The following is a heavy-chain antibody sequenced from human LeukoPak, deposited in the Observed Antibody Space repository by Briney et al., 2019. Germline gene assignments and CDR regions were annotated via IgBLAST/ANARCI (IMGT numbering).Heavy chain of an antibody. D-gene: IGHD3-22*01. J-gene: IGHJ4*02. V-gene: IGHV3-30-3*01. CDR3: ARDPSWYDSSGYPYYFDY. CDR1: GFTFSSYA. CDR2: ISYDGSNK. Sequence: GGSLRLSCAASGFTFSSYAMHWVRQAPGKGLEWVAVISYDGSNKYYADSVKGRFTISRDNSKNTLYLQMNSLRAEDTAVYYCARDPSWYDSSGYPYYFDYWGQGTLVTVSS.